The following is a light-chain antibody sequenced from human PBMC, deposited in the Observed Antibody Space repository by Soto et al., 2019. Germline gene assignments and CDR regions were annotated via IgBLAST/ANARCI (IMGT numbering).Light chain of an antibody. CDR3: AAWDDRLNGVI. CDR1: SSNFGSNT. CDR2: SNN. Sequence: QPVLTQPPSASGTPGQRVTISCSGSSSNFGSNTVHWYQQLPGTAPKLLIYSNNLRPSGVPDRFSGSKSGTSASLAIIGLQSEDEADYYCAAWDDRLNGVIFGGGTKLTVL. J-gene: IGLJ2*01. V-gene: IGLV1-44*01.